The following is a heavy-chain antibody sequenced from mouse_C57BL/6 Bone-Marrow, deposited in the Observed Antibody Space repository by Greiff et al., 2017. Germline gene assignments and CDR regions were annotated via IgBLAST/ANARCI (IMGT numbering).Heavy chain of an antibody. V-gene: IGHV1-42*01. J-gene: IGHJ4*01. Sequence: VQLQQSGPELVKPGASVKISCKASGYSFTGYYMNWVKQSPEKSLEWIGEINPSTGGTTYNQKFKAKSTLTVDKSSSTAYMQLKSLTSEDSAVYYCARRSDYDPFYAMDYWGQGTSVTVSS. CDR2: INPSTGGT. CDR1: GYSFTGYY. D-gene: IGHD2-4*01. CDR3: ARRSDYDPFYAMDY.